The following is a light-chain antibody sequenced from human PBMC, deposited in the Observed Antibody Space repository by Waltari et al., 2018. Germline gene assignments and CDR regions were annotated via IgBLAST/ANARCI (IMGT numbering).Light chain of an antibody. CDR2: TKN. CDR1: SSNIGSNY. J-gene: IGLJ2*01. V-gene: IGLV1-47*01. CDR3: AAWDDSLRGV. Sequence: QSVLTQPPSASGTPGQRVTISCSGSSSNIGSNYVYWYQQLPGTAPKLLIYTKNQRPRGVPDRFAGSKSGTSASRATTGLRSEDEADYYCAAWDDSLRGVFGGGTKLTVL.